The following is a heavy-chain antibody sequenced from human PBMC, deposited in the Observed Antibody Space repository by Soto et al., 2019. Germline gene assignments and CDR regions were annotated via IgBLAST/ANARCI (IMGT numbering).Heavy chain of an antibody. CDR1: GFTFSSYW. D-gene: IGHD2-21*02. CDR2: MNEDGGTT. CDR3: QGDLGGRAAP. Sequence: EVQLVESGGGLVRPGGSLRLSCAASGFTFSSYWMHWVRQAPGKGLVWVSRMNEDGGTTDYADSVKGRFTISRDNAKNTLYLKMNGRGGGDTPVYYCQGDLGGRAAPGAQGPTAPVPS. V-gene: IGHV3-74*02. J-gene: IGHJ6*02.